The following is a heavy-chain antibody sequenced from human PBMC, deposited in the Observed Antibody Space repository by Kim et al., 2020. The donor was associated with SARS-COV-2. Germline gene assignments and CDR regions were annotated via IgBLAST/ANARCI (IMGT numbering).Heavy chain of an antibody. D-gene: IGHD3-10*01. J-gene: IGHJ5*02. CDR1: GGSFSGYY. CDR3: ARKNVHYYGSGTRFDP. CDR2: INHSGST. V-gene: IGHV4-34*01. Sequence: SETLSLTCAVYGGSFSGYYWSWIRQPPGKGLEWIGEINHSGSTNYNPSLKSRVTISVDTSKNQFSLKLSSVTAADTAVYYCARKNVHYYGSGTRFDPWGQGTLVTVSS.